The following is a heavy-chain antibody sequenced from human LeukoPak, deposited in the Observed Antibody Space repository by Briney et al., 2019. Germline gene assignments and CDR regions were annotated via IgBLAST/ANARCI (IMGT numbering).Heavy chain of an antibody. CDR1: GGSISSYY. V-gene: IGHV4-59*08. Sequence: SETLSLTCTVSGGSISSYYWSWIRQPPGKGLEWVGYIYYSGNTDYNPSLKSRVTISVDTSKNQFSLKVTSVTAADTAVYYCARVSPSSTRPLRAPDYWGQGTLVTVSS. D-gene: IGHD2-2*01. J-gene: IGHJ4*02. CDR3: ARVSPSSTRPLRAPDY. CDR2: IYYSGNT.